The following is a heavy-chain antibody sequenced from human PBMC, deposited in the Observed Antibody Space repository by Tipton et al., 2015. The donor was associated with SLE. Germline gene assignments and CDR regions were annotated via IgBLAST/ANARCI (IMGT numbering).Heavy chain of an antibody. CDR2: TYYSGSP. D-gene: IGHD3-22*01. Sequence: TLSLTCNVSGGSISSGGYYWSWIRQHPGKGLEWIGYTYYSGSPYYNPSLKSRFTIALDMSKNQFSLRLSSVTAADTAVYYCPIYYHDSTGLHWFDPWGQGTLVTVSS. CDR3: PIYYHDSTGLHWFDP. J-gene: IGHJ5*02. CDR1: GGSISSGGYY. V-gene: IGHV4-31*03.